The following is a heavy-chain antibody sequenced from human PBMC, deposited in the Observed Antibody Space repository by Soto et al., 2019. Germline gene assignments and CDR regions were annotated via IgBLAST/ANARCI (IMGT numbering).Heavy chain of an antibody. CDR2: IIPIFGTA. D-gene: IGHD6-19*01. J-gene: IGHJ5*02. CDR1: GGTFSSYA. Sequence: ASVKVSCKASGGTFSSYAISWVRQAPGQGLEWMGGIIPIFGTANYAQKFQGRVTITADESTSTAYMELSSLRSEDTAVYYCARGYSSSEQWLVLGWFDPWGQGTLVTVSS. CDR3: ARGYSSSEQWLVLGWFDP. V-gene: IGHV1-69*13.